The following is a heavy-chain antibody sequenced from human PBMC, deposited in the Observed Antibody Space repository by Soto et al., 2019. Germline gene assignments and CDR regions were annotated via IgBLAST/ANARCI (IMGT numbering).Heavy chain of an antibody. CDR1: GGSISSYY. CDR2: IYYSGST. D-gene: IGHD6-13*01. Sequence: SETLSLTCTVSGGSISSYYWSWIRQPPGKGLEWIGYIYYSGSTNYNPSLKSRVTISVDTSKNQFSLKLSSVTAADTAVYYCARVGIAAAESGLRMGITWFEPWGQGTLVTVS. J-gene: IGHJ5*02. V-gene: IGHV4-59*01. CDR3: ARVGIAAAESGLRMGITWFEP.